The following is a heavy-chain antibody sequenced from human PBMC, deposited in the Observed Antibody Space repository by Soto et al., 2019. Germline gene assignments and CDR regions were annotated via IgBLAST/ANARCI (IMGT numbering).Heavy chain of an antibody. CDR1: GYTFTGYY. CDR2: INPNSGGT. CDR3: ARGGATIGRVGYFDY. D-gene: IGHD1-26*01. J-gene: IGHJ4*02. Sequence: QVQLVQSGAEVKKPGASVKVSCKASGYTFTGYYMHWVRQAPGQGLELMGWINPNSGGTNYAQKFQGWVTMTRDTSISTAYMELSRLRSDDTAVYYCARGGATIGRVGYFDYWGQGTLVTVSS. V-gene: IGHV1-2*04.